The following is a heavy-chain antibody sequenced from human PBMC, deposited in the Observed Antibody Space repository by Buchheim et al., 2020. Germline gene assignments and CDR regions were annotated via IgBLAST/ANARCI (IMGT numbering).Heavy chain of an antibody. CDR1: GGSISSSSYY. D-gene: IGHD2-21*02. V-gene: IGHV4-39*01. Sequence: QLQLQESGPGLVKPSETLSLTCTVSGGSISSSSYYWGWIRQPPGKGLEWIGSIYYSGRTYYNPSLNSRATISVDTSKNQISQKLSSVPAADTAVYYCARDLAYCGGDCYSGNWFDPWGQGTL. CDR3: ARDLAYCGGDCYSGNWFDP. CDR2: IYYSGRT. J-gene: IGHJ5*02.